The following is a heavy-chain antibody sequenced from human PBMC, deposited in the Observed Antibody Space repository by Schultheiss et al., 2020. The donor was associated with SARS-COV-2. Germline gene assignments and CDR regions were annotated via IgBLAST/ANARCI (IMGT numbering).Heavy chain of an antibody. D-gene: IGHD3-16*02. CDR1: GFTVSSNY. CDR3: ARGYHLADAFDI. J-gene: IGHJ3*02. V-gene: IGHV3-23*01. CDR2: ISGSGGST. Sequence: GGSLRLSCAASGFTVSSNYMSWVRQAPGKGLEWVSAISGSGGSTYYADSVKGRFTISRDNSKNTLYLQMNSLRAEDTAVYYCARGYHLADAFDIWGQGTMVTVSS.